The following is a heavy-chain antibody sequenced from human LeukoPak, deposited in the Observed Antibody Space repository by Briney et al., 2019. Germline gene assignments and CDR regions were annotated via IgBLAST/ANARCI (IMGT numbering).Heavy chain of an antibody. Sequence: GRSLSLSCAGSGFTFYDYAMHWLRHAPGKGLVWVSGISWNSGSIGYADSEKGRFTISRDNAKNSLYLQMNSLRAEDMALYYCAKGGGGTNYYYMDVWGKGTTVTVSS. J-gene: IGHJ6*03. CDR3: AKGGGGTNYYYMDV. CDR2: ISWNSGSI. D-gene: IGHD1-1*01. V-gene: IGHV3-9*03. CDR1: GFTFYDYA.